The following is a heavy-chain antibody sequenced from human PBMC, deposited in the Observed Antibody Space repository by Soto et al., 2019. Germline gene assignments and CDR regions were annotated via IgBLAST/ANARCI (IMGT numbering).Heavy chain of an antibody. J-gene: IGHJ4*02. Sequence: PGGSLRLSCAASGFTFSSYGMHWVRQAPGKGLEWVAVISYDGSNKYYADSVKGRFTISRDNSKNTLYLQMNSLRAEDTAVYYCAKDYGGNSGVYWGQGTLVTVSS. CDR1: GFTFSSYG. CDR3: AKDYGGNSGVY. CDR2: ISYDGSNK. V-gene: IGHV3-30*18. D-gene: IGHD4-17*01.